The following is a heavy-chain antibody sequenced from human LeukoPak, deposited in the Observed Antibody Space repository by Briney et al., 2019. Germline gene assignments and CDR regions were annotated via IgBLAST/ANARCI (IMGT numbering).Heavy chain of an antibody. V-gene: IGHV4-39*07. CDR1: GGSISSSSYY. J-gene: IGHJ6*03. D-gene: IGHD3-3*01. CDR3: ARGITIFGVVTRPHYYYYYMDV. CDR2: IYYSGST. Sequence: KASETLSLTCTVSGGSISSSSYYWGWIRQPPGKGLEWIGSIYYSGSTYYNPSLKSRVTISVDTSKNQFSLKLSSVTAADTAVYYCARGITIFGVVTRPHYYYYYMDVWGKGTTVTVSS.